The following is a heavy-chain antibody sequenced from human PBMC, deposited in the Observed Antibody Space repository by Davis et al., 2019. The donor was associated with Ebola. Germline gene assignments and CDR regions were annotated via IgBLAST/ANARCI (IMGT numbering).Heavy chain of an antibody. Sequence: GGSLRLSCAASGFIFSDYWMTWVRQPPGKGLEWVANLKQDGSEKYYVDSVKGRFTISRDNSKNTLYLQMNSLRPEDTAVYYCARDSDDYSFDYWGQGTLVTVSS. CDR2: LKQDGSEK. J-gene: IGHJ4*02. D-gene: IGHD4-11*01. CDR1: GFIFSDYW. V-gene: IGHV3-7*01. CDR3: ARDSDDYSFDY.